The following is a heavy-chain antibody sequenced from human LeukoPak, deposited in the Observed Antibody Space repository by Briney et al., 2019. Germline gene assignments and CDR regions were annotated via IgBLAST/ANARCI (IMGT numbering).Heavy chain of an antibody. D-gene: IGHD3-16*01. CDR1: GFTFSDYY. CDR3: TRGFDVSDY. V-gene: IGHV3-11*04. CDR2: ISSSGGTM. Sequence: GGSLRLSCAASGFTFSDYYMSWIRQAPGKGLEWLSYISSSGGTMYYADSVRGRFTVSRDNAKNSLYLQMNSLRVEDSAMYYCTRGFDVSDYWGQGTVVTVSS. J-gene: IGHJ4*02.